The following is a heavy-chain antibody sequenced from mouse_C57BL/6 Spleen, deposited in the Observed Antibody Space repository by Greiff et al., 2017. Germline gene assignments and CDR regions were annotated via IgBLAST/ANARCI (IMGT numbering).Heavy chain of an antibody. CDR2: IYPGDGDT. CDR3: ARYYSNYGDFDY. J-gene: IGHJ2*01. V-gene: IGHV1-82*01. CDR1: GYAFSSSW. D-gene: IGHD2-5*01. Sequence: VQLQQSGPELVKPGASVKISCKASGYAFSSSWMNWVKQRPGKGLEWIGRIYPGDGDTNYNGKFKGKATLTADKSSSTAYMQLSSLTSEDSAVYFCARYYSNYGDFDYWGQGTTLTVSS.